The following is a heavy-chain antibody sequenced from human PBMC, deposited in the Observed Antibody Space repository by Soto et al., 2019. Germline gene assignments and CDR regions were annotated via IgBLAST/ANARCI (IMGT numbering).Heavy chain of an antibody. CDR3: ARVPQLDHYYYYGMDV. V-gene: IGHV4-59*01. Sequence: QVQLQESGPGLVKPSETLSLTCTVSGGSISSYYWSWIRQPPGKGLEWIGYIYYSGSTNYNPSLKSRVTISVDTSKNQFSLKLSSVTAADTAVYYCARVPQLDHYYYYGMDVWGQGTTVTVSS. CDR1: GGSISSYY. J-gene: IGHJ6*02. D-gene: IGHD6-6*01. CDR2: IYYSGST.